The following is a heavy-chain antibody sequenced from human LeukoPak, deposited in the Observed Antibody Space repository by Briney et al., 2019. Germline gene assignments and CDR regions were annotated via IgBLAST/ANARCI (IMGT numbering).Heavy chain of an antibody. CDR2: ISGGGGST. CDR3: AKGHSNRSRTRGYSGYGGFYGY. CDR1: GFTFSSYA. J-gene: IGHJ4*02. V-gene: IGHV3-23*01. D-gene: IGHD5-12*01. Sequence: GGSLRLSCAASGFTFSSYAMSWVRQAPGKGLDWVSAISGGGGSTYYADSVKGRFTIYRDNSKNTLYLQMNSLRAEDTAVYYCAKGHSNRSRTRGYSGYGGFYGYWGQGTLVTVSS.